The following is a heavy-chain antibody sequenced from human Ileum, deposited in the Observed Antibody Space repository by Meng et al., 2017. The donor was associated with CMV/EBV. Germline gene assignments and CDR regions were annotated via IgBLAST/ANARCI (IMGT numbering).Heavy chain of an antibody. CDR3: AGEHCGGGSCWTGFNI. V-gene: IGHV3-74*01. J-gene: IGHJ3*02. D-gene: IGHD2-15*01. CDR2: IGPGGSTT. Sequence: GGSLRLSCTADGFTFSSHWMHWVRQGPGKGLVWVSVIGPGGSTTIYADSVKGRFTISRDNAKSTLYLQMNSLRAEDTSVYFCAGEHCGGGSCWTGFNIWGQGTTVTVSS. CDR1: GFTFSSHW.